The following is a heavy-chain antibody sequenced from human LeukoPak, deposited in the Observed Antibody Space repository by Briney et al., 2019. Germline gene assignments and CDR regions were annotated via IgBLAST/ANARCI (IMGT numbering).Heavy chain of an antibody. Sequence: SETLSLTCTVSGASITNTNYYWGWIRQPPGKGLEWIATIYYSGRASYNPSLKSRLATSVDTSKNQFSLKLNSVTAADTAVYYCTRRSPGTMFESRSQGTLVTVSS. J-gene: IGHJ4*02. CDR2: IYYSGRA. D-gene: IGHD3-10*01. CDR1: GASITNTNYY. V-gene: IGHV4-39*01. CDR3: TRRSPGTMFES.